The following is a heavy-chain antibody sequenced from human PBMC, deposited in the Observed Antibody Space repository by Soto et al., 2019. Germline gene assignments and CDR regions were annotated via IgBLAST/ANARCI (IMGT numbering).Heavy chain of an antibody. J-gene: IGHJ5*02. Sequence: QVQLVQSGAEVKKPGASVKVSCKASGYTFTGYYMHWVRQAPGQGLEWMGWINPNSGGTNYAQKCQGRVTMTRDTSISTAYMELSRLRSDDTAVYYCARGDWNYEMMAFDPWGQGTLVTVSS. V-gene: IGHV1-2*02. CDR2: INPNSGGT. D-gene: IGHD1-7*01. CDR3: ARGDWNYEMMAFDP. CDR1: GYTFTGYY.